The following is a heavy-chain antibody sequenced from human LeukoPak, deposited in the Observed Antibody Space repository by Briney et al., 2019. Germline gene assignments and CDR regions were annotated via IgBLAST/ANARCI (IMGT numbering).Heavy chain of an antibody. J-gene: IGHJ4*02. Sequence: GGSLRLSCAASGFTFSSYWMHWVRQAPGKGLVWVSRINSDGSSTSYADSVKGRFTISRDNAKNTLYLQMNSLRAEDTAVYYCVTVNRGYCSGGSCYYFDYWGQGTLVTVSS. CDR3: VTVNRGYCSGGSCYYFDY. D-gene: IGHD2-15*01. CDR1: GFTFSSYW. CDR2: INSDGSST. V-gene: IGHV3-74*01.